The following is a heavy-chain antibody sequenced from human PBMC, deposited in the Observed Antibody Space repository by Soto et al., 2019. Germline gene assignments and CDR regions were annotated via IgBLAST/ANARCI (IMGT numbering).Heavy chain of an antibody. Sequence: GGSLRLSCAASGFTFSTYAMNWVRQAPGKGLEWVSGISGSGDSTYYADSVKGRFSVSRDNSKNTLYLQMNSLRAEDTAVFYCAKERSSGWSFDYWGQGTLVTVPQ. V-gene: IGHV3-23*01. CDR1: GFTFSTYA. D-gene: IGHD6-19*01. CDR3: AKERSSGWSFDY. J-gene: IGHJ4*02. CDR2: ISGSGDST.